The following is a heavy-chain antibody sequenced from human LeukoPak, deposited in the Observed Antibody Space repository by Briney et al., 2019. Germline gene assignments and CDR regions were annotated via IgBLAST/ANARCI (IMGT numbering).Heavy chain of an antibody. CDR3: ARGRRGSYLSYYYYYMDV. J-gene: IGHJ6*03. CDR1: GYSISSGYY. V-gene: IGHV4-38-2*02. Sequence: PSETLSLTCTVSGYSISSGYYWGWIRQPPGKGLEWIGSIYHSGSTYYNPSLKSRVTISVDTSKNQFSLKLSSVTAADTAVYYCARGRRGSYLSYYYYYMDVWGKGTTVTVSS. CDR2: IYHSGST. D-gene: IGHD1-26*01.